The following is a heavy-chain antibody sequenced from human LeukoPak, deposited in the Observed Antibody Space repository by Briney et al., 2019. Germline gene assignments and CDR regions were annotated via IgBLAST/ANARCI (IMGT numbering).Heavy chain of an antibody. J-gene: IGHJ4*02. CDR3: ARRPYDSSGYYFHYFDY. D-gene: IGHD3-22*01. CDR1: GGSISSGDYY. CDR2: IYYSGST. V-gene: IGHV4-30-4*08. Sequence: SQTLSLTCTVSGGSISSGDYYWSWIRQPPGKGLEWIGYIYYSGSTYYNPSLKSRVTISVDTSKNQFSLKLSSVTAADTAVYYCARRPYDSSGYYFHYFDYWGQGTLVTLSS.